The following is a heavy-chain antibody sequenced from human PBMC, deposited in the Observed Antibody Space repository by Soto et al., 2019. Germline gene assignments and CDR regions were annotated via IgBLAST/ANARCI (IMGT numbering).Heavy chain of an antibody. CDR3: AREPHYYGSGSYSPPGYYYYYGMDV. J-gene: IGHJ6*02. CDR1: GGTFSSYA. Sequence: ASVKVSCKASGGTFSSYAISWVRQAPGQGLEWMGGIIPIFGTANYAQKFQGRVTITADKSTSTAYMELSSLRSEDTAVYYCAREPHYYGSGSYSPPGYYYYYGMDVWGQGTTVTVSS. CDR2: IIPIFGTA. V-gene: IGHV1-69*06. D-gene: IGHD3-10*01.